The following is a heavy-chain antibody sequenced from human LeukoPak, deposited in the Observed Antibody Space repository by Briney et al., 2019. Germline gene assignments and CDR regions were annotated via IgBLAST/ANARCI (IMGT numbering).Heavy chain of an antibody. V-gene: IGHV3-23*01. D-gene: IGHD3-10*01. CDR2: ISGSGRST. J-gene: IGHJ4*02. CDR1: GFIFSSYG. CDR3: AKEELLWFGELLSPFDY. Sequence: GGSLRLSCAAPGFIFSSYGMSWVRQAPGKGLEWVSGISGSGRSTYYADSVKGRFTISRDNSKKTLYLQVNSLKVEDTAVYYCAKEELLWFGELLSPFDYWGQGTLVIVSS.